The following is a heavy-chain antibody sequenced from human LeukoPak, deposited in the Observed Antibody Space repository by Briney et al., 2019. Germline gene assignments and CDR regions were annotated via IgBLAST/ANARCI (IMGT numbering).Heavy chain of an antibody. CDR1: GYTLTELS. CDR2: FDPEDGET. D-gene: IGHD3-10*01. CDR3: ATALYGSGSYRLTPGYYYYGMDV. J-gene: IGHJ6*02. V-gene: IGHV1-24*01. Sequence: GASVKVSCKVYGYTLTELSMHWVRQAPGKGLEWMGGFDPEDGETIYAQKFQGRVTMTEDTSTDTAYMELSSLRSEDTAVYYCATALYGSGSYRLTPGYYYYGMDVWRQGTTVTVSS.